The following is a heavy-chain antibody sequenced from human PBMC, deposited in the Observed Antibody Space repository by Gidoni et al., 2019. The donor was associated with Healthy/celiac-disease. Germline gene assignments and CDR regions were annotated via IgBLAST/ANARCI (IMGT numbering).Heavy chain of an antibody. V-gene: IGHV4-34*01. CDR1: GGSFSGYY. CDR2: INHSGST. CDR3: ARTPVVVVISRVQNHWFDP. Sequence: QVQLQQWGAGLLKPSETLSLTCAVYGGSFSGYYWSWIRQPPGKGLEWIGEINHSGSTNYNPSLKSRVTISVDTSKNQFSLKLSSVTAADTAVYYCARTPVVVVISRVQNHWFDPWGQGTLVTVSS. J-gene: IGHJ5*02. D-gene: IGHD3-22*01.